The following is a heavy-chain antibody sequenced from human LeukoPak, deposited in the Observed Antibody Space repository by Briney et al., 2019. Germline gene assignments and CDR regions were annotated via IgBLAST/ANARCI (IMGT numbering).Heavy chain of an antibody. J-gene: IGHJ4*02. V-gene: IGHV1-18*01. CDR3: ARRRWLTYCSSTSCPAYFDY. CDR1: GYTFTIYG. Sequence: ASVRVSSTASGYTFTIYGISWVRQAPGQGLGWVGWISAYNGNTNSAQKLQGGVTMTTDTSTSTADMELRSLRSDDTAVYYCARRRWLTYCSSTSCPAYFDYWGQGTLVTVSS. CDR2: ISAYNGNT. D-gene: IGHD2-2*01.